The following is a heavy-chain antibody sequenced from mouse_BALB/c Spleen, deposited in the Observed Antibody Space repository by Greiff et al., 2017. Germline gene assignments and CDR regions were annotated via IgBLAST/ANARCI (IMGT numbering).Heavy chain of an antibody. CDR2: ISSGGST. V-gene: IGHV5-6-5*01. CDR1: GFTFSSYA. Sequence: EVKLQESGGGLVKPGGSLKLSCAASGFTFSSYAMSWVRQTPEKRLEWVASISSGGSTYYPDSVKGRFTISRDNARNILYLQMSSLRSEDTAMYYCARGRASYDWFAYWGQGTLVTVSA. J-gene: IGHJ3*01. D-gene: IGHD6-1*01. CDR3: ARGRASYDWFAY.